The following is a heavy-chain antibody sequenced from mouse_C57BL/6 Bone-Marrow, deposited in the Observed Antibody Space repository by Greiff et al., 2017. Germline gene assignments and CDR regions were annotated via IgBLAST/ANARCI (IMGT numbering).Heavy chain of an antibody. CDR3: AITEAYSPWFAY. D-gene: IGHD2-12*01. Sequence: QVQLQQPGAELVKPGASVKVSCKVSGYTFTSYWLHWVKQRPGQGLEWIGRIHPSGSDTNYNQKFKGKATSTVDKSSSTAYKQLSCQTSENSAVYYCAITEAYSPWFAYWGQGTLVTVSA. CDR2: IHPSGSDT. V-gene: IGHV1-74*01. CDR1: GYTFTSYW. J-gene: IGHJ3*01.